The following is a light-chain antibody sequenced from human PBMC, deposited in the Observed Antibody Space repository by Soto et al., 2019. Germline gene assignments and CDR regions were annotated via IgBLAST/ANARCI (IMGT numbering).Light chain of an antibody. Sequence: QSVLTQPASVSGSPGQSIAISFPGNSNDIGSYNYVSWYQQHPGKAPKLMIHEVSNRPSGVSDRFSGSKSGNTASLTISGLQADDEADYYCSSHTTYSTRVFGTGTKVTVL. CDR1: SNDIGSYNY. V-gene: IGLV2-14*01. CDR3: SSHTTYSTRV. J-gene: IGLJ1*01. CDR2: EVS.